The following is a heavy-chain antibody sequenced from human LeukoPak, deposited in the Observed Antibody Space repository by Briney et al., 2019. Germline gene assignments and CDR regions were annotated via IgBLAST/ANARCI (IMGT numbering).Heavy chain of an antibody. D-gene: IGHD5-12*01. CDR3: ARMIVATIRIGVYFYHGMDV. CDR2: INYRAET. J-gene: IGHJ6*02. Sequence: KPSETLSLNCTVSGASTSSSFWSWIRQSPGKGLEWIGYINYRAETSQNPSLESRVSMSVDTSKNQISLQLTSVTAADTAVYYCARMIVATIRIGVYFYHGMDVWGQGTTVTVSS. CDR1: GASTSSSF. V-gene: IGHV4-59*08.